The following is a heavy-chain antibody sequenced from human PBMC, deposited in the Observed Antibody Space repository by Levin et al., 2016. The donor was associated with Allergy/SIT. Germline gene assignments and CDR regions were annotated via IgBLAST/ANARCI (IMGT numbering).Heavy chain of an antibody. CDR2: IDWDDDE. V-gene: IGHV2-70*11. CDR1: GFSLSTSGMC. Sequence: SGPTLVKPTQTLTLTCTFSGFSLSTSGMCVSWIRQPPGKALEWLARIDWDDDEYYKRSLKTRLSVSKDTSKNQVVLTMINMDPADTATYYCARMRLRGSPMIVARGGMDVWGQGATVTVSS. CDR3: ARMRLRGSPMIVARGGMDV. D-gene: IGHD3-22*01. J-gene: IGHJ6*02.